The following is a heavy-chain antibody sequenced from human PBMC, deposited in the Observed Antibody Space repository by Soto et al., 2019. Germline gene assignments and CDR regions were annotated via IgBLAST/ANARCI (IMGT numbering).Heavy chain of an antibody. V-gene: IGHV1-46*01. J-gene: IGHJ6*02. CDR3: ARDGGPVLRYFDWHLYYYYGMDV. CDR1: GYTFTSYY. Sequence: QVQLVQSGAEVKKPGASVKVSCKASGYTFTSYYMHWVRQAPGQGLEWMGIINPSGGSTSYAQKFRGRVTMTRDTSTSTVYMELSSLRSEDTAVYYCARDGGPVLRYFDWHLYYYYGMDVWGQGTTVTVSS. D-gene: IGHD3-9*01. CDR2: INPSGGST.